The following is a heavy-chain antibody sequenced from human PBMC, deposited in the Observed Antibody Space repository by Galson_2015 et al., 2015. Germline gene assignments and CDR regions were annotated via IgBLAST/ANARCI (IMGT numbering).Heavy chain of an antibody. CDR2: ISAYNGNT. V-gene: IGHV1-18*01. D-gene: IGHD2-15*01. CDR3: ARGLLRGGIVVVVAALY. CDR1: GYTFTSYD. Sequence: SVKVSCKASGYTFTSYDINWVRQATGQGLEWMGWISAYNGNTNYAQKLQGRVTMTTDTSTSTAYMELRSLRSDDTAVYYCARGLLRGGIVVVVAALYWGQGTLVTVSS. J-gene: IGHJ4*02.